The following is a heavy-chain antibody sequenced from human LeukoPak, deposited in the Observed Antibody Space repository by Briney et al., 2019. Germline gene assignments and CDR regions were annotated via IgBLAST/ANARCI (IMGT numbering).Heavy chain of an antibody. J-gene: IGHJ2*01. D-gene: IGHD3-22*01. CDR2: IYYSGST. CDR1: GGSISSYY. V-gene: IGHV4-59*01. Sequence: SETLSLTCTVSGGSISSYYWSWIRQPPGKGLEWIGYIYYSGSTNYNPSLKSRATISVDTSKNQFSLKLSSVTAADTAVYYCARDPLYYYDSSGYQGWYFDLWGRGTLVTVSS. CDR3: ARDPLYYYDSSGYQGWYFDL.